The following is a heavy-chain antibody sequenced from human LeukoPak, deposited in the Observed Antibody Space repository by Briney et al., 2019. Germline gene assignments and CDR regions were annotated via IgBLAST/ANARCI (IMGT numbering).Heavy chain of an antibody. CDR1: GFSFSTTGVG. CDR3: AGGNPNDFSGNYSPPFDH. Sequence: SGPTLVKPTQTLTLTCTFSGFSFSTTGVGVAWIRQPPGKALEWLALIYWDGDKRYRPSLKSRLTVAKDSSTNRVVLTMANMDPANTATYSCAGGNPNDFSGNYSPPFDHGGQGTPVTVSS. CDR2: IYWDGDK. J-gene: IGHJ5*02. D-gene: IGHD3-22*01. V-gene: IGHV2-5*02.